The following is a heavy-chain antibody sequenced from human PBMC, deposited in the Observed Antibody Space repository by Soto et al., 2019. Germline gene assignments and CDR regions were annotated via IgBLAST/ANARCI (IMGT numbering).Heavy chain of an antibody. V-gene: IGHV3-74*03. CDR1: GFTFSNYW. D-gene: IGHD3-10*01. CDR2: IIGDGLYT. CDR3: ARGTLGSGTANDH. Sequence: EVQLVESGGGLVQPGGSLILSCAASGFTFSNYWMVWVRQAPRKGLVWVSRIIGDGLYTTYADSVKGRFTISRDNAKNPVYLQMNSMRVEDTAVYYCARGTLGSGTANDHWGQGTLVTVSS. J-gene: IGHJ4*02.